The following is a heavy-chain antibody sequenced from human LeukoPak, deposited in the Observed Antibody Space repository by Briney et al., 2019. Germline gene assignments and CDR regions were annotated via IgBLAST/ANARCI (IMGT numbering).Heavy chain of an antibody. CDR1: GVSIGSHY. CDR2: VYNSGTT. V-gene: IGHV4-59*11. CDR3: ARDAY. Sequence: PSETLSLTCTVSGVSIGSHYWSRIRQSPGKGLEWIGCVYNSGTTVYNPSLTGRVTISVDTSKNQYSLNLRSVTAADAAVYYCARDAYWGQGILVTVSS. J-gene: IGHJ4*02.